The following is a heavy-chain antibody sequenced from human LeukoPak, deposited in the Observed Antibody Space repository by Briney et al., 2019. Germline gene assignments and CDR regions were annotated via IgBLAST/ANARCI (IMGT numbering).Heavy chain of an antibody. CDR2: IYYSGST. D-gene: IGHD6-13*01. CDR1: GGSISSSSYY. V-gene: IGHV4-39*01. Sequence: PSETLSLTCTVSGGSISSSSYYWGWIRQPPGKGLEWIGSIYYSGSTYYSPSLKSRVTISVDTSKDQFSLKLSSVTAADTAVYYCARCEAAAESPIDYWGQGTLVTVSS. J-gene: IGHJ4*02. CDR3: ARCEAAAESPIDY.